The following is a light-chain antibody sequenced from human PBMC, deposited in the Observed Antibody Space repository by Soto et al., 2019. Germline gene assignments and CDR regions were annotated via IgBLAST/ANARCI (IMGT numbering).Light chain of an antibody. CDR2: GHN. CDR1: TSNIGRND. V-gene: IGLV1-44*01. Sequence: QSVLTQPPSASGTPGQRVSISCSGSTSNIGRNDVNWYQQLPGTAPKLLIYGHNQRPSGVPERFSGSKFGTSASLAISGLQSEDEADYYCAAWDDSLNAPVFGGGTKLTVL. CDR3: AAWDDSLNAPV. J-gene: IGLJ2*01.